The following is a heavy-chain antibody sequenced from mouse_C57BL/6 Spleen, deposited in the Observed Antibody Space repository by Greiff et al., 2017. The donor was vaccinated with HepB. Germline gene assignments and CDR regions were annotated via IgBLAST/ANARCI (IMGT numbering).Heavy chain of an antibody. CDR2: SRNKANDYTT. J-gene: IGHJ4*01. V-gene: IGHV7-1*01. Sequence: EVHLVESGGGLVQSGRSLRLSCATSGFTFSDFYMEWVRQAPGKGLEWIAASRNKANDYTTEYSASVKGRFIVSRDTSQSILYLQMNALRAEDTAIYYCARDGIYAMDYWGQGTSVTVSS. CDR1: GFTFSDFY. CDR3: ARDGIYAMDY.